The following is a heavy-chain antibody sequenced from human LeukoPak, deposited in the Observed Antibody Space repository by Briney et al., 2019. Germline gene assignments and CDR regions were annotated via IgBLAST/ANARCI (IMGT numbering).Heavy chain of an antibody. V-gene: IGHV3-23*01. Sequence: GGSLRLSCAASGFTFSSYAMSWVRQAPGKGLEWVSAISGSGGSTYYADSVKGRFTISRDNAKNSLYLQMNSLRAEDTAVYYCARASEYSSSSESWGQGTLVTVSS. J-gene: IGHJ4*02. CDR1: GFTFSSYA. CDR3: ARASEYSSSSES. D-gene: IGHD6-6*01. CDR2: ISGSGGST.